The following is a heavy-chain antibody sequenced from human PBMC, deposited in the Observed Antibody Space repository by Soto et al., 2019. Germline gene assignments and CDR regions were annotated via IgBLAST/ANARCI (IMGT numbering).Heavy chain of an antibody. J-gene: IGHJ4*02. CDR1: GFVFRNYW. CDR2: IKQDGSET. V-gene: IGHV3-7*01. Sequence: QLVESGGKLVQPGGSLRLSCAVSGFVFRNYWMAWARQAPGKGREWVAVIKQDGSETHYVDSVRGRFTISRDNAWDSLYLEMNSLRVDDTAVYYCTRDWDSWGQGTLVTVSS. CDR3: TRDWDS.